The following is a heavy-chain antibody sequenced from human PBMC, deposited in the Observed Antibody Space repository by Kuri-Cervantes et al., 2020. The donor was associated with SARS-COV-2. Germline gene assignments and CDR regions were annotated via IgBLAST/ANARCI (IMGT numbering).Heavy chain of an antibody. CDR3: AGSPDFWSGNHYYYMDV. V-gene: IGHV3-30-3*01. D-gene: IGHD3-3*01. Sequence: SLNISCAAADITFSSYTMHWVRQPPGKRLEWVVVISYDGSNKYYADSVRGRFTISRDNTKNTQYLQMNSLSAEGTAVYYCAGSPDFWSGNHYYYMDVWGKGTTVTVSS. J-gene: IGHJ6*03. CDR1: DITFSSYT. CDR2: ISYDGSNK.